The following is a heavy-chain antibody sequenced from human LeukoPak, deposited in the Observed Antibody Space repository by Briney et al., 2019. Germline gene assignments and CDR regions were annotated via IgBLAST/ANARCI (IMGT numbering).Heavy chain of an antibody. J-gene: IGHJ4*02. D-gene: IGHD3-10*02. V-gene: IGHV3-74*01. CDR2: IHSDGSPT. Sequence: GGSLRLSCAASGFTFSTYWMHWVRQAPGKGLVWVSRIHSDGSPTSYADSVKGRFTIARDNAKNTLYLQMNSLRAEDTAVYYCARCSALGAYFDYWGQGTLVAVSS. CDR1: GFTFSTYW. CDR3: ARCSALGAYFDY.